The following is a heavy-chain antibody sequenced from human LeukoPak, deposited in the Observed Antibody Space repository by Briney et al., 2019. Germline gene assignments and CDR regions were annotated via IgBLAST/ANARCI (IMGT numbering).Heavy chain of an antibody. CDR2: ISVTGVNT. V-gene: IGHV3-23*01. J-gene: IGHJ4*02. CDR1: GFTFSSYG. CDR3: ATDSLSGWVTEQFNY. Sequence: GGSLRLSCAASGFTFSSYGMHWVRQAPGKGLEWVAFISVTGVNTNYANSVRDRFTISRDNSKNTLYLQMNDLRADDTAIYYCATDSLSGWVTEQFNYWGQGTQVIVSS. D-gene: IGHD2-21*02.